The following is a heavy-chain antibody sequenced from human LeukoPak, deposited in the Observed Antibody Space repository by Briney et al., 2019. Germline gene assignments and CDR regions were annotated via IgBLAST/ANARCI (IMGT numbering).Heavy chain of an antibody. Sequence: PSETLSLTCTVSGGSISSGSYYWSWIRQPAGKGLEWIGRIYTSGGTNYNPSLKSRVTISVDTSKNQFSLKLSSVTAADTAVYYCARGRELRLYYYYYMDVWGKGTTVTVSS. CDR3: ARGRELRLYYYYYMDV. CDR2: IYTSGGT. J-gene: IGHJ6*03. V-gene: IGHV4-61*02. CDR1: GGSISSGSYY. D-gene: IGHD1-26*01.